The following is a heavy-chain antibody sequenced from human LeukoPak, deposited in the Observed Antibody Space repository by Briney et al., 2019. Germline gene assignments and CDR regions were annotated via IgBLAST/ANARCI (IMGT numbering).Heavy chain of an antibody. J-gene: IGHJ4*02. Sequence: GGSLRLSCAASGFTFSSYNMNWVRQAPGKGLEWVSDISRSGSTIYFADSVKGRFTISRDNAKNSLYLQMNSLRDEDTAVYYCARLEYYYVSGNYYKLFDYWGQGTLVTVCS. CDR1: GFTFSSYN. CDR3: ARLEYYYVSGNYYKLFDY. D-gene: IGHD3-10*01. V-gene: IGHV3-48*02. CDR2: ISRSGSTI.